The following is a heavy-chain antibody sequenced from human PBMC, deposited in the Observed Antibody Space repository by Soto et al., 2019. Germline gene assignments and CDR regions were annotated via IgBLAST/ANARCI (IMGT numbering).Heavy chain of an antibody. CDR2: ISYDGSNK. D-gene: IGHD1-26*01. Sequence: GGSLRLSCAASGFTFSSYAMHWVRQAPGKGLEWVAVISYDGSNKYYADSVKGRFTISRDNSKNTLYLQMNSLRAEDTAVYYCAKSLAATDAFDIWGQGTMVTVSS. CDR1: GFTFSSYA. CDR3: AKSLAATDAFDI. V-gene: IGHV3-30-3*02. J-gene: IGHJ3*02.